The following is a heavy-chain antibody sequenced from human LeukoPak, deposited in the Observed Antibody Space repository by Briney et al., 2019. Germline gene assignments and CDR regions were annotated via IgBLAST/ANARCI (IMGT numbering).Heavy chain of an antibody. D-gene: IGHD5-12*01. CDR2: ISSSSSYI. J-gene: IGHJ4*02. V-gene: IGHV3-21*01. Sequence: GGSLRLSCAASGFTFSSYSMNWVRQAPGKGPEWVSSISSSSSYIYYADSVKGRFTISRDNAKNSLYLKMNSLRAEDTAVYYCARAVATSFDYWGQGTLVTVSS. CDR3: ARAVATSFDY. CDR1: GFTFSSYS.